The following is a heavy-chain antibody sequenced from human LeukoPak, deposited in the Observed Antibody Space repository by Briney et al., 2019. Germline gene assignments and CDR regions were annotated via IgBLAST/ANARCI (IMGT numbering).Heavy chain of an antibody. D-gene: IGHD6-13*01. J-gene: IGHJ4*02. CDR1: GYTLTELS. CDR3: ATDGLRGSSSWYGNY. V-gene: IGHV1-24*01. Sequence: ASVKVSCKVSGYTLTELSMHWVRQAPGKGLEWMGGFDPEDGETIYAQKFQGRVTMTEDTSTDTAYMELSSLRSEDTAVYYCATDGLRGSSSWYGNYWGQGTLVTVSS. CDR2: FDPEDGET.